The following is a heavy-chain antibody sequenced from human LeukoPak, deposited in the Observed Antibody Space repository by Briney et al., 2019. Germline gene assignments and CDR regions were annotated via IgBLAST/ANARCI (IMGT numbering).Heavy chain of an antibody. CDR1: GFSFNTYA. D-gene: IGHD2/OR15-2a*01. V-gene: IGHV3-23*01. J-gene: IGHJ4*02. CDR2: ISNTGGST. Sequence: GGSLRLSCAASGFSFNTYAMSWVRQAPGKGLEWVSAISNTGGSTYYADSVKGRFTISRDNSKNTLYVQMNSLRDEDTAVYSWAKDKGGQPPHSFHSGGRGPRPTVPS. CDR3: AKDKGGQPPHSFHS.